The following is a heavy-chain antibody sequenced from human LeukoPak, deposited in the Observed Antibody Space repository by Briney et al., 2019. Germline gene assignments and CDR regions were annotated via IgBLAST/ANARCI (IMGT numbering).Heavy chain of an antibody. CDR1: GFTFSSYA. D-gene: IGHD2-8*01. CDR2: ISGSGGST. J-gene: IGHJ1*01. V-gene: IGHV3-23*01. CDR3: AKGGFYCTNGVCYSPHAEYFQH. Sequence: PGGSLRLSCAASGFTFSSYAMSWVRQAPGKGLEWVSAISGSGGSTYYADSVKGRFTISRDNSKNTLYLQMNSLRAEDTAVYYCAKGGFYCTNGVCYSPHAEYFQHWGQGTLATVSS.